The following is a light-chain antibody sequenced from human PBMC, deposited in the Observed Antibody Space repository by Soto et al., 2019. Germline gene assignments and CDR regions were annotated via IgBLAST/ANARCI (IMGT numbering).Light chain of an antibody. CDR3: CSYGGFNTPYV. V-gene: IGLV2-14*01. J-gene: IGLJ1*01. CDR1: SSDVGGYNY. CDR2: EVS. Sequence: QSVLTQPASVSGSPAQSITISCTGTSSDVGGYNYVSWYQHHPGKAPKLIIYEVSYRPSGVSNRFSGSKSGNTASLTISGLQADDEAAYYCCSYGGFNTPYVFATGTKVTVL.